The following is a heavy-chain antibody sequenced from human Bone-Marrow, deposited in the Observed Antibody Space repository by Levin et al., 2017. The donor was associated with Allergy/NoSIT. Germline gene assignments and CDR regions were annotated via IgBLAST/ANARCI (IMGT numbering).Heavy chain of an antibody. D-gene: IGHD2-8*01. V-gene: IGHV3-48*01. Sequence: PGGSLRLSCAASGFTFSSYSMNWVRQAPGKGLEWVSYISSSSSTIYYADSVKGRFTISRDNAKNSLYLQMNSLRAEDTAVYYCARGVMGGANSLWGQGTLVTVSS. CDR1: GFTFSSYS. J-gene: IGHJ4*02. CDR3: ARGVMGGANSL. CDR2: ISSSSSTI.